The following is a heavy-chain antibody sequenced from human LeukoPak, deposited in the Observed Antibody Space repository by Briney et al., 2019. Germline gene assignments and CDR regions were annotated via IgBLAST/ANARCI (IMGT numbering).Heavy chain of an antibody. CDR2: IYYSGST. J-gene: IGHJ4*02. Sequence: SETLSLTCTVSGGSISSYYWSWIRQPPGKGLEWIGYIYYSGSTNYNPSLKSRVTISVDTSKNQFSLKLSSVTAADTAVYYCAREYCGTTSCYPFDYWGQGTLVTVSS. CDR3: AREYCGTTSCYPFDY. D-gene: IGHD2-2*01. V-gene: IGHV4-59*12. CDR1: GGSISSYY.